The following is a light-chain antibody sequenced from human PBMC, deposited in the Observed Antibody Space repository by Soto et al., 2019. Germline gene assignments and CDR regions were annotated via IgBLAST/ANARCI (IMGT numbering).Light chain of an antibody. CDR2: EVS. CDR1: SSDVGRYNY. V-gene: IGLV2-14*01. Sequence: QSALTQPASVSGSPGQSITISCTGTSSDVGRYNYVSWYQQHPGKAPKLMIYEVSHRPSGVSSRFSGSKSGNTASLTISGLQAEDEAHYYCSSYTSGNTLAIVFGGGTKLTVL. CDR3: SSYTSGNTLAIV. J-gene: IGLJ3*02.